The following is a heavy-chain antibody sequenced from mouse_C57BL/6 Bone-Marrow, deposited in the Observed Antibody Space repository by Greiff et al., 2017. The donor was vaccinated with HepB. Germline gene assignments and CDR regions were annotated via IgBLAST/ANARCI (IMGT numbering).Heavy chain of an antibody. Sequence: EVQRVQSGGGLVKPGGSLKLSCAASGFTFSSYAMSWVRQTPEKRLEWVATISDGGSYTYYPDNVKGRFTISRDNAKNNLYLQMSHLKSEDTAMYYCAREAIYTGYWGQGTTLTVSS. V-gene: IGHV5-4*01. D-gene: IGHD1-3*01. CDR3: AREAIYTGY. CDR2: ISDGGSYT. CDR1: GFTFSSYA. J-gene: IGHJ2*01.